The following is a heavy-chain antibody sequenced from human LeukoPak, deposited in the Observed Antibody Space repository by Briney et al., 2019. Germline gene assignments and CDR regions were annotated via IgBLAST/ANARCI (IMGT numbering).Heavy chain of an antibody. Sequence: SVKVSCKASGGTFSSYAISWVRQAPGQGLEWMGGIIPIFGTANYAQKFQGRVTITTDESTSTDYMELSSLRSEDTAVYYCARSAGYSGYDSYYYYYYMDVWGKGTTVTVSS. CDR3: ARSAGYSGYDSYYYYYYMDV. CDR1: GGTFSSYA. V-gene: IGHV1-69*05. D-gene: IGHD5-12*01. CDR2: IIPIFGTA. J-gene: IGHJ6*03.